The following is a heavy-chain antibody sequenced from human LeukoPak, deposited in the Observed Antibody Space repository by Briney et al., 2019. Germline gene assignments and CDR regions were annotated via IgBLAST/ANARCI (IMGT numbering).Heavy chain of an antibody. CDR2: INPNSGGT. D-gene: IGHD6-19*01. CDR1: GYSFNTYW. J-gene: IGHJ4*02. V-gene: IGHV1-2*02. CDR3: ARFFGSGWYLDY. Sequence: GESLKISCKGSGYSFNTYWNGWVRQAPGQGLEWMGWINPNSGGTNYAQKFQGRVTMTRDTSISTAYMELSRLRSDDTAVYYCARFFGSGWYLDYWGQGTLVTVSS.